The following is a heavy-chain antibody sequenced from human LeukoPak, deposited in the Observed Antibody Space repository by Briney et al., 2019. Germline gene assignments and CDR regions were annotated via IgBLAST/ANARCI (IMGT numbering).Heavy chain of an antibody. CDR1: GLTFRSYS. CDR2: ISSSGSSI. V-gene: IGHV3-48*04. D-gene: IGHD2-2*01. J-gene: IGHJ3*02. CDR3: ARVCRNTSCWGAFDI. Sequence: SGGPLRLSCAASGLTFRSYSMDWVRQAPGKALEWVSYISSSGSSIYYADSVKGRFTSSRDNAKNSLYLQMNSPRAEDTAVYYCARVCRNTSCWGAFDIWGQGTMVTVSS.